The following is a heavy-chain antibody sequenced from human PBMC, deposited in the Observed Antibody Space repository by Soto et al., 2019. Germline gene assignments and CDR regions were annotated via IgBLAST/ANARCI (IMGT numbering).Heavy chain of an antibody. CDR1: GYTFTSYD. Sequence: GASVKVSCKASGYTFTSYDINWVRQATGQGLEWMGWMNPNSGNTGYAQKFQGRVTMTRNTSISTAYMELSSLRSEDTAVYYCARVGIAAAGTYYYGMDVWGPGTTVTVSS. D-gene: IGHD6-13*01. CDR3: ARVGIAAAGTYYYGMDV. CDR2: MNPNSGNT. V-gene: IGHV1-8*01. J-gene: IGHJ6*02.